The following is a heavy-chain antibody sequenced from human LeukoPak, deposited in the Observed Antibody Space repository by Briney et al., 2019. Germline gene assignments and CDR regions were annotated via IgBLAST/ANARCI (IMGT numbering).Heavy chain of an antibody. CDR1: GFTFSTYA. V-gene: IGHV3-64*02. D-gene: IGHD5-18*01. Sequence: GGSLRLSCVASGFTFSTYALHWVRQAPGKGLEYVSAISSDGYTTYYVDSVKGRFTISRDNSKNTLYLQMGSLRVEDMAVYYCARGRAYSRDWFDFWGQGTLLTVSS. CDR2: ISSDGYTT. CDR3: ARGRAYSRDWFDF. J-gene: IGHJ5*01.